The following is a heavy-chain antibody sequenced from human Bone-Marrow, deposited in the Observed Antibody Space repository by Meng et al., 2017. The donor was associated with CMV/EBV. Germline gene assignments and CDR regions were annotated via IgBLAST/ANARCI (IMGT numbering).Heavy chain of an antibody. V-gene: IGHV3-74*01. CDR3: ARDHYSSGWYPYYYYGMDV. Sequence: GESLKISCAASGFTFSSYWMHWVRQAPGKGLVWISRINSDGSSTSYADSVKGRFTISRDNAKNTLYLQMNSLRAEDTAVYYCARDHYSSGWYPYYYYGMDVWGQGTTVTVSS. D-gene: IGHD6-19*01. CDR2: INSDGSST. J-gene: IGHJ6*02. CDR1: GFTFSSYW.